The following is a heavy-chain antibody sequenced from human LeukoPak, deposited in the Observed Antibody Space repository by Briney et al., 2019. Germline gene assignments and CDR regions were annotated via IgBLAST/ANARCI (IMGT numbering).Heavy chain of an antibody. V-gene: IGHV3-7*01. J-gene: IGHJ4*02. CDR2: MKQDASEK. Sequence: GGSLRLSCAASGFTFSTYSMNWVRQAPGKGPEWVANMKQDASEKYYFGALNGRFTIFRDNAKNSLYLQMNTLTVEDTALYFCVRDRNPRHSYFDLWGQGTLVTVSS. CDR3: VRDRNPRHSYFDL. D-gene: IGHD1-1*01. CDR1: GFTFSTYS.